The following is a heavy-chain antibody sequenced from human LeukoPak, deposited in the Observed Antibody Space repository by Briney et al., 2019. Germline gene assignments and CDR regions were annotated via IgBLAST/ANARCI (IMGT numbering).Heavy chain of an antibody. CDR3: EGAAT. V-gene: IGHV3-7*01. Sequence: GGSLRLSCAASGFTFSSYGMSWVRQAPGKGLEWVANIKYDGSEKYYVDSVKGRFTISRDNAKNSLYLQMNNLRAEDTAVYYCEGAATWGQGTRVTISS. J-gene: IGHJ5*02. CDR2: IKYDGSEK. D-gene: IGHD1-26*01. CDR1: GFTFSSYG.